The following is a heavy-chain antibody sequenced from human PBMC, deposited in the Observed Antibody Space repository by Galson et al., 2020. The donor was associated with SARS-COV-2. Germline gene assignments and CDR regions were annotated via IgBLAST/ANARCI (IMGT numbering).Heavy chain of an antibody. CDR1: GFTFSSYA. CDR2: ISYDGSNK. Sequence: GESLKISCAASGFTFSSYAMHWVRQAPGKGLGWVAVISYDGSNKYYADSVKSRFTISRDNSKNTRYLQMNSLRAEDTAVYYCASGEMTGYYSSDWYYFDYWGQGTLGTVSS. CDR3: ASGEMTGYYSSDWYYFDY. J-gene: IGHJ4*02. V-gene: IGHV3-30*04. D-gene: IGHD3-9*01.